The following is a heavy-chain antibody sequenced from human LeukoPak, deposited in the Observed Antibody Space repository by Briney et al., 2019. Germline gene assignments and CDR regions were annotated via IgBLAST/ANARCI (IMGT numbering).Heavy chain of an antibody. J-gene: IGHJ5*02. Sequence: SQTLSLTCAVSGGSISSGGYSWSWIRQPPGKGLEWIGYIYHSGSTYYNPSLKSRVTISVDRSKNQFSLKLSSVTAADTAVYYCARLGSTWYFWFDPWGQGTLVTVSS. V-gene: IGHV4-30-2*01. CDR1: GGSISSGGYS. D-gene: IGHD6-13*01. CDR2: IYHSGST. CDR3: ARLGSTWYFWFDP.